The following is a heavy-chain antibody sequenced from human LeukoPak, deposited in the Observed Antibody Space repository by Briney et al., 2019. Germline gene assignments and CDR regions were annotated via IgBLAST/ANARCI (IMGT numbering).Heavy chain of an antibody. CDR1: GLTFRNYA. V-gene: IGHV3-30*18. Sequence: PGGSLRLSCAASGLTFRNYAMHCVRQAPGKGLEWVGDISYEGSNKYYADSVKGRFTISRDNSKNTLYLQMNSLRTEDTAVYYCAKDTYDFGSGTYPPDYWGQGTLVTVSS. CDR3: AKDTYDFGSGTYPPDY. J-gene: IGHJ4*02. D-gene: IGHD3-10*01. CDR2: ISYEGSNK.